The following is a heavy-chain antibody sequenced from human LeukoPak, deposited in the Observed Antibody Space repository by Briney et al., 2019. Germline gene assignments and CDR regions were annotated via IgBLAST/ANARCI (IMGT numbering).Heavy chain of an antibody. Sequence: GGSLRLSCAASGFTFSSYAMSWVRQAPGKGLEWVSGIGGSGANTYYADSVKGRFTISRDNSKNTLYLQMNSLRTEDTAVYYCARPETQYSSGLDGFDIWGQGTMVTVSS. CDR2: IGGSGANT. V-gene: IGHV3-23*01. CDR1: GFTFSSYA. D-gene: IGHD6-19*01. J-gene: IGHJ3*02. CDR3: ARPETQYSSGLDGFDI.